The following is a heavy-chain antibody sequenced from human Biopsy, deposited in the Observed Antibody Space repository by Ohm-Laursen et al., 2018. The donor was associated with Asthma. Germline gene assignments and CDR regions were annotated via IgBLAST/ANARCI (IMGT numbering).Heavy chain of an antibody. CDR1: GAPITSPNY. Sequence: GTLSLTCTVSGAPITSPNYWAWIRQAPGERLEWVASVYHSGETFYNPSLRSRLSMSADTSRNQLSLRLNSVTAADTAVYYCARHWSGNGWLNVYNYFDPWGPGTLVTVSS. V-gene: IGHV4-39*01. CDR3: ARHWSGNGWLNVYNYFDP. D-gene: IGHD5-24*01. CDR2: VYHSGET. J-gene: IGHJ5*02.